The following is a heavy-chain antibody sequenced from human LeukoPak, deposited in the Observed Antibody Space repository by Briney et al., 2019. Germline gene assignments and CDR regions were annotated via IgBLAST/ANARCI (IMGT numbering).Heavy chain of an antibody. Sequence: GGSLRLSCAASGFTFSSYAMHWVRQAPGKGLEWVAVISYDGSNKYYADSVKGRFTISRDNSKNTLYLQMNSLRAEDTAVYYCATDCSGGSCYSPYWGQGTLVTVSS. CDR1: GFTFSSYA. J-gene: IGHJ4*02. CDR3: ATDCSGGSCYSPY. V-gene: IGHV3-30*01. D-gene: IGHD2-15*01. CDR2: ISYDGSNK.